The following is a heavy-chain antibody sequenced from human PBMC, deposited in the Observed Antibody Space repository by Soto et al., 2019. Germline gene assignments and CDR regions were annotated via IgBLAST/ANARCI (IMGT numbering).Heavy chain of an antibody. CDR3: ARGITLPTPLDY. Sequence: QVQLVQSGAEEKKPGASVKVSCKASGYTFTSYAMHWVRQAPGQRLEWMGWINAGNGNTKYSQKCQGRVTITRYTSASTAYMELSSLRSEDTAVYYCARGITLPTPLDYWGQGTLVTVSS. J-gene: IGHJ4*02. V-gene: IGHV1-3*05. D-gene: IGHD1-20*01. CDR2: INAGNGNT. CDR1: GYTFTSYA.